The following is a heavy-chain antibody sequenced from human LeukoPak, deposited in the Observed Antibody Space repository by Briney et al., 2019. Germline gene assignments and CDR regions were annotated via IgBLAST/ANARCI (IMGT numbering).Heavy chain of an antibody. D-gene: IGHD6-13*01. CDR2: ISGTGGST. V-gene: IGHV3-23*01. CDR3: AKDFRYSTT. J-gene: IGHJ5*02. CDR1: GFTFNSST. Sequence: GGSLRLSCAASGFTFNSSTMKWVRQAPGKGLEWVSAISGTGGSTYYADSVKGRFTISRDNSMNTLYLQMNSLRAEDTAVYYCAKDFRYSTTWGQGTLVTVSS.